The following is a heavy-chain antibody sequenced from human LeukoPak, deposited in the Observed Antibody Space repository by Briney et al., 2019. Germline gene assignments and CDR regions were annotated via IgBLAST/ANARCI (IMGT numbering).Heavy chain of an antibody. CDR2: IYHSGST. CDR3: ARVWGLIN. J-gene: IGHJ4*02. Sequence: SETLSLTCTVSGYSISSGYYWGWIRQPPGKGLEWIGSIYHSGSTYYNPSLESRVTISVDTSKNQFSLKLSSVTAADTAVYYCARVWGLINWGQGTLVTVSS. CDR1: GYSISSGYY. D-gene: IGHD2-21*01. V-gene: IGHV4-38-2*02.